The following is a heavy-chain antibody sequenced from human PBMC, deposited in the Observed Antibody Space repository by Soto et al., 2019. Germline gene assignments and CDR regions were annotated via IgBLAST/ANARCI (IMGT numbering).Heavy chain of an antibody. Sequence: SQTLSLTCAISGDNVSSNTASWNWIRQSPSRGLEWLGRTYFRSKWYNDYAVSVKSRIIINPDTSNNLFSLQLNSVTPEDTAVYFCAKGDNLGPKTGYAFDPWGQGIMVTVSS. J-gene: IGHJ5*02. CDR3: AKGDNLGPKTGYAFDP. D-gene: IGHD5-12*01. CDR2: TYFRSKWYN. V-gene: IGHV6-1*01. CDR1: GDNVSSNTAS.